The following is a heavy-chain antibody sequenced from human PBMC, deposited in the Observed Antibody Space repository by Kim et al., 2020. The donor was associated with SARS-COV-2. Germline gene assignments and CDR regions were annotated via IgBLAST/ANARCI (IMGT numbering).Heavy chain of an antibody. Sequence: ASVKVSCKASGYTFVTYALYWVRQAPGQRFEWMGWINGGNGNTRYSQNFQGRVTITRDTSATTAYMELSSLTSKDTAVYYCAREGSVSYNWLDPWGQGTLVTVSS. CDR1: GYTFVTYA. CDR3: AREGSVSYNWLDP. V-gene: IGHV1-3*01. CDR2: INGGNGNT. D-gene: IGHD3-10*01. J-gene: IGHJ5*02.